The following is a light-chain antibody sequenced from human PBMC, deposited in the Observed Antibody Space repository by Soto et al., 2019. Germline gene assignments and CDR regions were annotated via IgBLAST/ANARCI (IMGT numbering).Light chain of an antibody. J-gene: IGLJ3*02. Sequence: QTVVTQEPAFSVSPGTTVTLTCGLSSGSVSTSNYPSWYQQTPGQAPRTLIYSTNTRPSGVPDRFSASILGNKAALTLTGAQAEYESDYYCVMYTGSGIWMFGGGTKLTVL. CDR2: STN. CDR3: VMYTGSGIWM. V-gene: IGLV8-61*01. CDR1: SGSVSTSNY.